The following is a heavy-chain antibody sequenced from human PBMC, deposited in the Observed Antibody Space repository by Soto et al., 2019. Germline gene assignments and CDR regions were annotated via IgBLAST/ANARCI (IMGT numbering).Heavy chain of an antibody. CDR1: GYTFTSYG. CDR2: ISAYNGNT. Sequence: QVQLVQSGAEVKKPGASVKVSCKASGYTFTSYGISWVRQAPGQGLEWMGWISAYNGNTNYAQKLQGRVTMTTDTSTSTAYMELRSLRSDDTAVYYCARDSFVRGVIITHYYYGMDVWGQGTTVTVSS. CDR3: ARDSFVRGVIITHYYYGMDV. J-gene: IGHJ6*02. D-gene: IGHD3-10*01. V-gene: IGHV1-18*01.